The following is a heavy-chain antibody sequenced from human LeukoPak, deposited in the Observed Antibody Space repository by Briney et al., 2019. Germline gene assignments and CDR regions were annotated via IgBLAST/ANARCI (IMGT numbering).Heavy chain of an antibody. CDR2: ISYDGSNK. CDR1: EFTFRSYA. V-gene: IGHV3-30*14. D-gene: IGHD2-21*02. CDR3: AGNPILYCGGDCYSD. Sequence: GGSLRLSCAASEFTFRSYAMHWVRQAPGKGLGWVAVISYDGSNKKYADSVRGRFTISRDSSNNTVYLQMNSLRAEDTAIYYCAGNPILYCGGDCYSDWGQGTLVTVSS. J-gene: IGHJ4*02.